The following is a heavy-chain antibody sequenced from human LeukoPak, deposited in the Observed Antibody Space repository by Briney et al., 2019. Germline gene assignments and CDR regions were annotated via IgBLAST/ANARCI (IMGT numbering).Heavy chain of an antibody. CDR2: XXHSGST. D-gene: IGHD6-13*01. CDR3: ARVRRQQQLVGPGYFQH. J-gene: IGHJ1*01. V-gene: IGHV4-34*01. Sequence: XXXHSGSTNYNPSLKSRVTISVDTSKNQFSLKLSSVTAADTAVYYCARVRRQQQLVGPGYFQHWGQGTLVTVSS.